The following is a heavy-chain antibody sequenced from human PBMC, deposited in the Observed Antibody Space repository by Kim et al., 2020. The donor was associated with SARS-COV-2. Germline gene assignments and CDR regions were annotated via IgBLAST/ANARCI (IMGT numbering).Heavy chain of an antibody. Sequence: GGSLRLSCAASGYTFDDYTMHWVRQAPGKGLEWVSLISWDGGSTYYADSVKGRFTISRDNSKNSLYLQMNSLRTEDTALYYCAKDGLAAAYYYGMDVWGQGTTVTVSS. CDR3: AKDGLAAAYYYGMDV. J-gene: IGHJ6*02. CDR2: ISWDGGST. V-gene: IGHV3-43*01. D-gene: IGHD2-15*01. CDR1: GYTFDDYT.